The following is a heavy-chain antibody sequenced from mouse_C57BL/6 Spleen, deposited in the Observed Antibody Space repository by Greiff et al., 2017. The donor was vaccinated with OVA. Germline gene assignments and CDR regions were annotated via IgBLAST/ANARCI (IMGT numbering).Heavy chain of an antibody. Sequence: EVQLQESGGGLVQPGGSLSLSCAASGFTFTDYYMSWVRQPPGKALEWLGFIRNKANGYTTEYSASVKGRFTISRDNSQSILYLQMNALRAEDSATYYCARSLWYQGDYYAMDYWGQGTSVTVSS. J-gene: IGHJ4*01. D-gene: IGHD2-1*01. CDR1: GFTFTDYY. CDR3: ARSLWYQGDYYAMDY. V-gene: IGHV7-3*01. CDR2: IRNKANGYTT.